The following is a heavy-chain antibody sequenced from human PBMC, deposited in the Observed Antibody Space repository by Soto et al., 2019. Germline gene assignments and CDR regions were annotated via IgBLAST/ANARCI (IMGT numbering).Heavy chain of an antibody. CDR3: TTYTGTYRDY. Sequence: GGSLRLSCVASGLRFTSYGMSWVRQAPGRGLEWVSSITSGSGVTFYADSVKGRFTISRDNAKNSLHLQMNSLRAEDTAAYYCTTYTGTYRDYWGLGTLVTVSS. D-gene: IGHD1-26*01. CDR1: GLRFTSYG. V-gene: IGHV3-21*01. J-gene: IGHJ4*02. CDR2: ITSGSGVT.